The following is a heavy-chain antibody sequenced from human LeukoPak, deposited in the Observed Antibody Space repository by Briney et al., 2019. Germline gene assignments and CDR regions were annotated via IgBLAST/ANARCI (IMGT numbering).Heavy chain of an antibody. Sequence: TLSHTCTVSGGSISSGSYYWSWIRQPAGKGLEWIGRIYTSGSTNYNPSLKSRVTISVDTSKNQFSLKLSSVTAADTAVYYCARGRAAAGSYYFDYWGQGTLVTVSS. CDR2: IYTSGST. J-gene: IGHJ4*02. CDR3: ARGRAAAGSYYFDY. CDR1: GGSISSGSYY. V-gene: IGHV4-61*02. D-gene: IGHD6-13*01.